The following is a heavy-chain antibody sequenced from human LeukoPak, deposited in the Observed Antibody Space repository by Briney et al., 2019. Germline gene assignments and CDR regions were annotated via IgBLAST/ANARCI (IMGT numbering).Heavy chain of an antibody. CDR1: GGSITSSKYL. V-gene: IGHV4-39*01. D-gene: IGHD2-2*01. J-gene: IGHJ5*02. Sequence: PPETLSLTCAVSGGSITSSKYLWGWIRQPPGKGLEWIGSIYYSGSTYYNPSLKSRVTISVDTSKNQFSLKLSSVTAADTAVYYCARQRTSHSSFDPWGQGTLVTVSS. CDR2: IYYSGST. CDR3: ARQRTSHSSFDP.